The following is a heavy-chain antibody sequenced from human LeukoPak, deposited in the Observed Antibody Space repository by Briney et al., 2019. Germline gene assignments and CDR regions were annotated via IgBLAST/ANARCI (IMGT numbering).Heavy chain of an antibody. D-gene: IGHD5-24*01. Sequence: GGSLRLTCAAPGFTFSSYSMNWVRQAPGKGLEWVSSISSSSSYIYYADSVKGRFTISRDNAKNSLYLQMNSLRAEDTAVYYCARSAPWLQFDYWGQGTLVTVSS. CDR2: ISSSSSYI. J-gene: IGHJ4*02. V-gene: IGHV3-21*01. CDR1: GFTFSSYS. CDR3: ARSAPWLQFDY.